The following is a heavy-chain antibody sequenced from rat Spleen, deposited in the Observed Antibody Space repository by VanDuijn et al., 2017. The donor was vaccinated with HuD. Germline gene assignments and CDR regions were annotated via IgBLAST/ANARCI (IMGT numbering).Heavy chain of an antibody. J-gene: IGHJ2*01. CDR3: ARAYYDGSYYDY. CDR1: AYSITSSYR. V-gene: IGHV3-3*01. Sequence: VQLQESGPGLVKPSQSLSLTCSVAAYSITSSYRWNWIRQFPGNKLEWMGYINSAGSSNYNPSLKSRSSITRDTSKNQFFLQVNSVTTEDTATYYCARAYYDGSYYDYWGQGVMVTVSS. CDR2: INSAGSS. D-gene: IGHD1-12*02.